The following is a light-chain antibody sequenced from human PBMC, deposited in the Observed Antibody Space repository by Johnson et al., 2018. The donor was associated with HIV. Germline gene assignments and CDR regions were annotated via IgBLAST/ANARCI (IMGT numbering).Light chain of an antibody. J-gene: IGLJ1*01. CDR2: DTI. CDR3: GTWDSSLNAYV. V-gene: IGLV1-51*01. Sequence: QSMLTQPPSVSAAPGQKVTIYCSGSSSNIGSHYVSWYQQVPGTAPRLVIYDTIKRHSGIPDRFSGSKSGTSATLGITGLQTGDEADYYCGTWDSSLNAYVFGAATKVAVL. CDR1: SSNIGSHY.